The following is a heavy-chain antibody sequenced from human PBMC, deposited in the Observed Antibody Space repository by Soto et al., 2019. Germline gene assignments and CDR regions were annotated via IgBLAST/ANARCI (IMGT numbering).Heavy chain of an antibody. J-gene: IGHJ6*02. CDR3: TTLGSHYFYHNFDV. CDR2: IKMKSEGATT. Sequence: EVQLVESGGGLVTPGGSLRLSCAASGFTFTNAWMNWVRQAPGKGLEWVGLIKMKSEGATTHYAAPVNGRFTISRDDSIKMLYLQMSNLKTEDTAVYYCTTLGSHYFYHNFDVWGQGTMVTVP. V-gene: IGHV3-15*07. D-gene: IGHD1-26*01. CDR1: GFTFTNAW.